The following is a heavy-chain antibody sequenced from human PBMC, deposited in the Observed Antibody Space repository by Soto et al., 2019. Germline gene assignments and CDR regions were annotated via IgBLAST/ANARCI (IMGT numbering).Heavy chain of an antibody. J-gene: IGHJ6*02. CDR2: IYYSGST. Sequence: SETLSLTCTVSGGSVSSGSYYWSWIRRPPGKGLEWIGYIYYSGSTNYNPSLKSRVTISVDTSKNQFSLKLSSVTAADTAVYYCAMGAGTVYYYYGMDVWGQGTTVTVSS. CDR1: GGSVSSGSYY. CDR3: AMGAGTVYYYYGMDV. D-gene: IGHD1-1*01. V-gene: IGHV4-61*01.